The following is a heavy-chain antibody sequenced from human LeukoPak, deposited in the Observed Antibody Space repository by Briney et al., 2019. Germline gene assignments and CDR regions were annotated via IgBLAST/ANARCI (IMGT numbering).Heavy chain of an antibody. CDR3: ARPEDDSSSYYPRD. D-gene: IGHD3-22*01. V-gene: IGHV4-39*01. Sequence: SETLSLTCTVSGGSISSSSYYWGWIRQPPGKGLEWIGSIYYSGSTYYNPSLKSRVTISVDTSKNQFSLKLSSVTAADTAVYYCARPEDDSSSYYPRDWGQGTLVTVSS. J-gene: IGHJ4*02. CDR1: GGSISSSSYY. CDR2: IYYSGST.